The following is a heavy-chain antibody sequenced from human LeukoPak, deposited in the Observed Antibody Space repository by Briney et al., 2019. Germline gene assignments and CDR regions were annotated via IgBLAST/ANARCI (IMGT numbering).Heavy chain of an antibody. CDR2: IYYSGST. D-gene: IGHD2-15*01. CDR1: GGSVSSGSYY. Sequence: SETLSLTCTVSGGSVSSGSYYWSWIRQPPGKGLEWIGYIYYSGSTNYNPSLKSRVTISVDTSKNQFSLKLSSVTAADTAVYYCARDLRSGGIRGGFDPWGQGTLVTVSS. V-gene: IGHV4-61*01. CDR3: ARDLRSGGIRGGFDP. J-gene: IGHJ5*02.